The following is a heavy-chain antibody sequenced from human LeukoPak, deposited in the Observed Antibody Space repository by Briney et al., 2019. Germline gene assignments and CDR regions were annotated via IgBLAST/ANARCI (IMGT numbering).Heavy chain of an antibody. CDR2: ISYDGSNK. CDR3: ARGIDN. J-gene: IGHJ4*02. Sequence: GGSLRLSCAASGFTFSSYGMHWVRQAPGKGLEWVAVISYDGSNKYYADSVKGRFTISRDNAKNSLYLQMNSLRGEDTAVYYCARGIDNWGQGTLVTVSS. V-gene: IGHV3-30*12. CDR1: GFTFSSYG.